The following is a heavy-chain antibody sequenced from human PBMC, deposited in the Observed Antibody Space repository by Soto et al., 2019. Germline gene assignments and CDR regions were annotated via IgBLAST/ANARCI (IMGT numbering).Heavy chain of an antibody. CDR1: GGPFSGYY. V-gene: IGHV4-34*01. D-gene: IGHD3-10*01. Sequence: SETLSLTCAVYGGPFSGYYWSWIRQPPGKGLEWIGEINHSGSTNYNPSLKSRVTISVDTSKNQFSLKLSSVTAADTAVYYCARAYSLWSTFGYYFDYWGQGTLVTVSS. CDR3: ARAYSLWSTFGYYFDY. CDR2: INHSGST. J-gene: IGHJ4*02.